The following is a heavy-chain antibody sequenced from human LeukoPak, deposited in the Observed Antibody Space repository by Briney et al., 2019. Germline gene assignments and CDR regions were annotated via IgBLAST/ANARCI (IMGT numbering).Heavy chain of an antibody. Sequence: ASVKVSCKASGYTFTSYGISWVQQAPGEGLEWMGWISAYNGNTNYAQKLQGRVTMTTDTSTSTAYMELRSLRSDDTAVYYCARDYTPYSSSWYAARDYWGQGTLVTVSS. CDR2: ISAYNGNT. J-gene: IGHJ4*02. CDR3: ARDYTPYSSSWYAARDY. V-gene: IGHV1-18*01. CDR1: GYTFTSYG. D-gene: IGHD6-13*01.